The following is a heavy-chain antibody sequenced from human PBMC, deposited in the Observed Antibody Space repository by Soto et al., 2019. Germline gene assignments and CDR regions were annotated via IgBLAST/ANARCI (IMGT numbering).Heavy chain of an antibody. Sequence: QVQLQQWGAGLLKPSETLSLTCAVYGGSFSGYYWSWIRQPPGKGLEWIGEINHSGSTNYNPSLKSRVTISVDTSKNQFSLKLSSVTAADTAVYYCARGTLWFGEAFDYWGQGTLVTVSS. J-gene: IGHJ4*02. D-gene: IGHD3-10*01. CDR3: ARGTLWFGEAFDY. V-gene: IGHV4-34*01. CDR2: INHSGST. CDR1: GGSFSGYY.